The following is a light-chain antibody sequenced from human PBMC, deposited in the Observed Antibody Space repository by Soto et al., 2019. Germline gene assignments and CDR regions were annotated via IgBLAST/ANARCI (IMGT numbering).Light chain of an antibody. J-gene: IGKJ1*01. Sequence: DIVMTQSPDSLAVSLGGRATINCKSSQSVFYGSNNKNYLAWFQQKPGQPPKLLISWASIRDSGVPDRVSGSGSGTEFSLTISSLRAEDVAVYYCQQYYSTPWTFGQGTRVEIK. CDR3: QQYYSTPWT. CDR2: WAS. V-gene: IGKV4-1*01. CDR1: QSVFYGSNNKNY.